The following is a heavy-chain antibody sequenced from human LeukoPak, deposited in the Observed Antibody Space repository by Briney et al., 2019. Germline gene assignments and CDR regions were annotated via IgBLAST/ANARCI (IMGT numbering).Heavy chain of an antibody. CDR3: AGGQWLVLYFDY. CDR2: ISYDGSNK. J-gene: IGHJ4*02. D-gene: IGHD6-19*01. CDR1: GFTFSSYA. Sequence: AGGSLRLSCAASGFTFSSYAMHWVRQAPGKGLEWVAVISYDGSNKYYADSVKGRFTISRDNSKNTLYLQMNSLRAEDTAVYYCAGGQWLVLYFDYWGQGTLVTVSS. V-gene: IGHV3-30-3*01.